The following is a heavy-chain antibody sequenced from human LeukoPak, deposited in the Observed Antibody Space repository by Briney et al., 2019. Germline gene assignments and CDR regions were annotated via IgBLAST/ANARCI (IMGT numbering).Heavy chain of an antibody. CDR3: ARENYYDSSGSAGD. Sequence: ASVKVSCKASGYTFTSYGISWVRQAPGQGLEWMGWINPNSGGTNYAQKFQGRVTMTRDTSISTAYMELSRLRSDDTAVYYCARENYYDSSGSAGDWGQGTLVTVSS. V-gene: IGHV1-2*02. CDR2: INPNSGGT. CDR1: GYTFTSYG. J-gene: IGHJ4*02. D-gene: IGHD3-22*01.